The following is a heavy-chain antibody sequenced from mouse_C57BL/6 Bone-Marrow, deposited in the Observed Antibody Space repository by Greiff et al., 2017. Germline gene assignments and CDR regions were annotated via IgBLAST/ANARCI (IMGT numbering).Heavy chain of an antibody. Sequence: QVQLQQSGAELAKPGASVKLSCKASGYTFTSYWMHWVNQRPGQGLEWIGYINPSSGYTKYNQKFKDKATLTADKSSSTAYMQLSSLTYEDSAVYYCAKFYDGYYPSPYAMDYWGQGTSVTVSS. V-gene: IGHV1-7*01. CDR2: INPSSGYT. D-gene: IGHD2-3*01. CDR3: AKFYDGYYPSPYAMDY. CDR1: GYTFTSYW. J-gene: IGHJ4*01.